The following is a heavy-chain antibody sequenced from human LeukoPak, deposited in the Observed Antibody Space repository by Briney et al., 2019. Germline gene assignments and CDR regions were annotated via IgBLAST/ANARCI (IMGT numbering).Heavy chain of an antibody. D-gene: IGHD3-10*01. CDR2: ISSSSSYT. Sequence: GGPLRLSCAASGFTFSDYYMSWIRQAPGKGLEWVSYISSSSSYTNYADSVKGRFTISRDNAKNSLYLQMNSLRAEDTAVYYCARDNGGPYGSGSYQYYGMDVWGKGTTVTVSS. CDR3: ARDNGGPYGSGSYQYYGMDV. CDR1: GFTFSDYY. J-gene: IGHJ6*04. V-gene: IGHV3-11*06.